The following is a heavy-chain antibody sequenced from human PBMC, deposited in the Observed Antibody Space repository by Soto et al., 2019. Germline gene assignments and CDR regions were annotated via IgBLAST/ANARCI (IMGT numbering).Heavy chain of an antibody. CDR3: ARVEGSSYYFRHDC. V-gene: IGHV4-31*03. CDR2: IYYSGSS. Sequence: SETLSVICTVSGGSISIGSYHWSWIRQHPGKGLEWIGNIYYSGSSYYNPSLKSRATISIDTSKDQFSLRLGSVTAADTAVYYCARVEGSSYYFRHDCWGRGTLVTVS. CDR1: GGSISIGSYH. J-gene: IGHJ4*02. D-gene: IGHD1-26*01.